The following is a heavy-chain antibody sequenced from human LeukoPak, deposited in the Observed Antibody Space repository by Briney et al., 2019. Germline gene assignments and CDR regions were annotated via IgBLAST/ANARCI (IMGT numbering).Heavy chain of an antibody. V-gene: IGHV3-21*01. CDR1: GFTFSSYS. J-gene: IGHJ6*02. D-gene: IGHD5-12*01. CDR2: ISSSSSYI. Sequence: PGGSLRLSCAASGFTFSSYSMNWVRQAPGKGLEWVSSISSSSSYIHYADSVKGRFTISRDNAKNSLYLQMNSLRAEDTAVYYCAREADIVATIHGMDVWGQGTTVTVSS. CDR3: AREADIVATIHGMDV.